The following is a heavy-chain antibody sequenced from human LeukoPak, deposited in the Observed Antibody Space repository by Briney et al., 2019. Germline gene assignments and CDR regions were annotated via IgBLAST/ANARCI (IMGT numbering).Heavy chain of an antibody. J-gene: IGHJ4*02. D-gene: IGHD3-3*01. CDR2: INPNSGGT. Sequence: ASVKVSCKASGYTFTGYYMHWVRQAPGQGLEWMGWINPNSGGTNYAQKFQGRVTMTRDTSISTAYMELSRLRSDDTAVYYCARVVGGLRFLEWLHQGGFDYWGQGTLVTVSS. CDR3: ARVVGGLRFLEWLHQGGFDY. V-gene: IGHV1-2*02. CDR1: GYTFTGYY.